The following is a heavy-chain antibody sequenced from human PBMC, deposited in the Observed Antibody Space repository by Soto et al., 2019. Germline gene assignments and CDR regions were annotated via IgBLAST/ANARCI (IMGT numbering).Heavy chain of an antibody. Sequence: PSVTLSLTWTVSASSINSSSYYGGLIRQPPGKGLEWIGSVYYSGSTYYNPYLKSRVTISVDTSKNQFSLKLSSVTAEATAVYYRAREKKFKVGAHPTAPFDIWGQGTMVTVSS. D-gene: IGHD1-26*01. CDR1: ASSINSSSYY. CDR3: AREKKFKVGAHPTAPFDI. J-gene: IGHJ3*02. CDR2: VYYSGST. V-gene: IGHV4-39*01.